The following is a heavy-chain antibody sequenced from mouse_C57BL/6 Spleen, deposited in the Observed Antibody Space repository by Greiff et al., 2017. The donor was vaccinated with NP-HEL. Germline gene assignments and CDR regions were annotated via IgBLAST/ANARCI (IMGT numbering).Heavy chain of an antibody. Sequence: VQLQQSGAELVKPGASVKISCKASGYAFSSYWMNWVKQRPGKGLEWIGQIYPGDGDTNYNGKFKGKATLTSDKSSSTAYMHLSSLNSEDSAVYFCESNYGGTYWYFDVWGTGTTVTVSS. CDR2: IYPGDGDT. D-gene: IGHD1-1*01. CDR1: GYAFSSYW. V-gene: IGHV1-80*01. J-gene: IGHJ1*03. CDR3: ESNYGGTYWYFDV.